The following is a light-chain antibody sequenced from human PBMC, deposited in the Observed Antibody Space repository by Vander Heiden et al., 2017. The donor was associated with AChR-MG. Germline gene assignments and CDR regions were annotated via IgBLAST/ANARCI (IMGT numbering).Light chain of an antibody. CDR3: QSYDSSLSGSVV. CDR2: GNS. CDR1: SSNIGAGYD. Sequence: QSVLTQPPSVSGAPGQRVTIPCTGTSSNIGAGYDVHWYHQLPGTAPKLLIYGNSNRPSGVPDRFSGSKSGTSASLAITGLQAEDEADYYCQSYDSSLSGSVVFGGGTKLTVL. V-gene: IGLV1-40*01. J-gene: IGLJ2*01.